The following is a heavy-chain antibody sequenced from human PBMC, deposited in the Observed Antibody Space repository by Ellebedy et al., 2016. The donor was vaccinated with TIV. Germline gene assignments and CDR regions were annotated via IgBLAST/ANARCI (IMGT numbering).Heavy chain of an antibody. V-gene: IGHV4-59*08. CDR3: ARLGSGLTRDSHWYFDL. CDR1: GGSISSYY. Sequence: MPSETLSLTCTVSGGSISSYYWNWIRQAPGKGLEWIGYIYYSGSTKYNPSLKSRVPISVDTSKNQFSLKLSSVAAADTAVYYCARLGSGLTRDSHWYFDLWGRGTLLTVSS. CDR2: IYYSGST. D-gene: IGHD3-10*01. J-gene: IGHJ2*01.